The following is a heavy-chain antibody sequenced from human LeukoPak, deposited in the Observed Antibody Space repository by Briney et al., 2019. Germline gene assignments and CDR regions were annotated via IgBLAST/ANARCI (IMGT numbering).Heavy chain of an antibody. D-gene: IGHD5-12*01. CDR3: ARKYSGYDLGGFDY. Sequence: GGSLRLSCAASGFTFSSYAMHWVRQAPGKGLEWVAVISYDGSNKYYADSVKGRFTISRDNSKNTLYLQMNSLRAEDTAVYYCARKYSGYDLGGFDYWGQGTLVTVSS. J-gene: IGHJ4*02. CDR2: ISYDGSNK. CDR1: GFTFSSYA. V-gene: IGHV3-30-3*01.